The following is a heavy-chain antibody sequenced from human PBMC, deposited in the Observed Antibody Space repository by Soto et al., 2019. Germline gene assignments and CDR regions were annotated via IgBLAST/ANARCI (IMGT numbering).Heavy chain of an antibody. CDR1: GFTFSSYS. D-gene: IGHD4-17*01. V-gene: IGHV3-21*01. CDR3: ARDLDYGDYYYYGMDV. J-gene: IGHJ6*02. Sequence: GGSLRLSCAASGFTFSSYSMNWVRQAPGKGLEWVSPISSSSSYIYYADSVKGRFTISRDNAKNSLYLQMNSRRAEDTAVYYCARDLDYGDYYYYGMDVWGQGTTVTVSS. CDR2: ISSSSSYI.